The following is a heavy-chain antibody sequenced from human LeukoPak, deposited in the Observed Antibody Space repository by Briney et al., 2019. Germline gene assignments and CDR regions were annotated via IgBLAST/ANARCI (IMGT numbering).Heavy chain of an antibody. CDR3: ARYHYYDSSGLDAFDI. Sequence: GASVKVSCKASGYTITSYDINWLRQATGQGLEWMGWMNPNSGNTGYAQKFQGRVTMTRNTSISTAYMELSSLRSEDTAVYYCARYHYYDSSGLDAFDIWGQGTMVTVSS. J-gene: IGHJ3*02. V-gene: IGHV1-8*01. CDR1: GYTITSYD. D-gene: IGHD3-22*01. CDR2: MNPNSGNT.